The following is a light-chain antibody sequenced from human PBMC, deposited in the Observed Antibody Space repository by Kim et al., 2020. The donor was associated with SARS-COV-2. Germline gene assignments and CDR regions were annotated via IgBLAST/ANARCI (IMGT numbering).Light chain of an antibody. CDR3: QSYNRSNVV. CDR2: EDD. Sequence: GKTVTISGTRSSGSIDDNYVQWYQRRPGGVPTTVIYEDDQRPSGVSDRFSGSIDNSSNSASLTISGLKTEDEADYYCQSYNRSNVVFGGGTQLTVL. CDR1: SGSIDDNY. J-gene: IGLJ2*01. V-gene: IGLV6-57*03.